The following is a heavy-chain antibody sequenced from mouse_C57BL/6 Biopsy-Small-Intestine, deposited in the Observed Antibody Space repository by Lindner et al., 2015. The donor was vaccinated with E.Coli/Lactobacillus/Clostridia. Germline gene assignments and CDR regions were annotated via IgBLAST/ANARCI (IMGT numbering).Heavy chain of an antibody. Sequence: VQLQESGGGLVKPGGSLKLSCAASGFTFSYYAMSWVRQTPEKRLEWVAAINSDGGSTFYPDTMKDRFTISRDNAKNTLYLHMSSLRSEDTALYYCARQPYYRERTDYFDFWGQGTTLIVSS. CDR2: INSDGGST. D-gene: IGHD2-12*01. V-gene: IGHV5-6-2*01. CDR1: GFTFSYYA. J-gene: IGHJ2*01. CDR3: ARQPYYRERTDYFDF.